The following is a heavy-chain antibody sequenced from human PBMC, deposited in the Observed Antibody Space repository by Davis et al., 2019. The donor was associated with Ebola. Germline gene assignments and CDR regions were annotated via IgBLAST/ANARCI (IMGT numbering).Heavy chain of an antibody. CDR1: GGSFSGYY. J-gene: IGHJ6*02. D-gene: IGHD1-14*01. CDR3: ARTSSELDV. CDR2: INHSGST. Sequence: MPGGSLRLSCAVYGGSFSGYYWSWIRQPPGKGLEWIGEINHSGSTNYNPSLKSRVTISVDTSKNQFSLKLSSVTAADTAVYYCARTSSELDVWGQGTTVTVSS. V-gene: IGHV4-34*01.